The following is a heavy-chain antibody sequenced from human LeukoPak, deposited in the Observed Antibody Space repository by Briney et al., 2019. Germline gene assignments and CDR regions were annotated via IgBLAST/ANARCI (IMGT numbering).Heavy chain of an antibody. CDR2: IYHSGST. CDR3: ARRGYCRGGSCGYMDV. Sequence: SETLSLTCAVSGYSISSGYYWGWIRQPPGKGLEWIGSIYHSGSTYYNPSLKSRVTISVDTSKNQFSLKLSSVTAADTAVYYCARRGYCRGGSCGYMDVWGKGTTVTVSS. CDR1: GYSISSGYY. J-gene: IGHJ6*03. D-gene: IGHD2-15*01. V-gene: IGHV4-38-2*01.